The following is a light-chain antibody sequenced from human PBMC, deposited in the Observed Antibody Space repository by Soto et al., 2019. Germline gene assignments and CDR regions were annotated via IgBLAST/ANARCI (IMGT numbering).Light chain of an antibody. J-gene: IGKJ2*01. CDR3: QQANSFPHT. V-gene: IGKV1-12*01. Sequence: DIQMTQSPSSVSASVGDRVTITCRASQGSSSWLAWYQQKPGKAPKLQIYAASSLQSGVTSRFSGSGSGTDFSLTISRLQPEDFATYYCQQANSFPHTFGQGTKLQIK. CDR2: AAS. CDR1: QGSSSW.